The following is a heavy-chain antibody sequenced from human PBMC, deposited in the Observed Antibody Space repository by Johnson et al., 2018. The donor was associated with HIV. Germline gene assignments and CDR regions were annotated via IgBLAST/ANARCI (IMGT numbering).Heavy chain of an antibody. CDR1: GFSFSNAW. CDR3: AREKIRAFDI. Sequence: VQLVESGGGLVKPGESLRLSCAASGFSFSNAWMHWVRQAPGKGLEWVSRINSDGSNTSYADSVKGRFTISRDNSKNTLYLQMNSLRADDTAVDYCAREKIRAFDIWGQGTMVTVSS. V-gene: IGHV3-74*01. J-gene: IGHJ3*02. CDR2: INSDGSNT.